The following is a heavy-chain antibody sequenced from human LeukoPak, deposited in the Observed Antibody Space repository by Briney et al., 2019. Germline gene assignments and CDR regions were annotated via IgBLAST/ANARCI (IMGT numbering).Heavy chain of an antibody. CDR1: GFTVSSNY. D-gene: IGHD3-22*01. CDR2: IYSGGST. Sequence: GGSLRLSCAASGFTVSSNYMSWVRQAPGKGLEWVSVIYSGGSTYYADSVKGRFTISRDNSKNTLYLQMNSLRAEDTAVYYCARVDYDSSGYYFDYWGQGTLVTVSS. J-gene: IGHJ4*02. CDR3: ARVDYDSSGYYFDY. V-gene: IGHV3-66*01.